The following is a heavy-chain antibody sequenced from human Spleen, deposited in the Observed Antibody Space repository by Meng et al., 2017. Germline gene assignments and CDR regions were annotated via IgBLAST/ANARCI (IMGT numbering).Heavy chain of an antibody. D-gene: IGHD1-26*01. CDR2: INPNSGGT. CDR3: AREKVGAKDY. V-gene: IGHV1-2*02. CDR1: GYNFPDYY. Sequence: ASVKVSCKPSGYNFPDYYIHWVRRAPGRGLEWMGWINPNSGGTNFAQKFQGRVAMTRDTSISTAYMDLSRLRSDDTAIYYCAREKVGAKDYWGQGTLVTVSS. J-gene: IGHJ4*02.